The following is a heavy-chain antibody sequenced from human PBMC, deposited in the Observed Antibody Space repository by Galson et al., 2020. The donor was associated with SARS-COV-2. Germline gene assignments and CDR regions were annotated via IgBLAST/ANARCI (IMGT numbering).Heavy chain of an antibody. CDR3: ARAWGSITIFGVVINYFDY. J-gene: IGHJ4*02. Sequence: SETLSLTCTVSGGSISSGGYYWSWLRQHPGQGLEWIGYIYYSGSTYYNPSLKSRVTISVDTSKNQFSLKLSSVTAADTAVYYCARAWGSITIFGVVINYFDYWGQGTLVTVSS. D-gene: IGHD3-3*01. V-gene: IGHV4-31*03. CDR1: GGSISSGGYY. CDR2: IYYSGST.